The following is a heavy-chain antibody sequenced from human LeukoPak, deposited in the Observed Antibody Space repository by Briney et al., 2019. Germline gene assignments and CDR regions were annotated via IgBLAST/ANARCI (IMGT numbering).Heavy chain of an antibody. Sequence: GGSLRLSCAASGFTFSSYAMSCVPQAPGKGLECVSTMTTSGGSTYYADSVKGRFSVSRANSTTTLFLHMNRIRAEDTAVSYCARAVDLWSGYPQPNWFDAWGPGTLVTVS. J-gene: IGHJ5*01. D-gene: IGHD3-3*01. V-gene: IGHV3-23*01. CDR3: ARAVDLWSGYPQPNWFDA. CDR1: GFTFSSYA. CDR2: MTTSGGST.